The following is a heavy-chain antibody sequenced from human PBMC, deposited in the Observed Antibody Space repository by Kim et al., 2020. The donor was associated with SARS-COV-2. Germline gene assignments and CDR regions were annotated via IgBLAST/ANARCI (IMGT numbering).Heavy chain of an antibody. V-gene: IGHV4-34*01. J-gene: IGHJ4*02. CDR1: GGSFSGYS. CDR2: INHSGST. D-gene: IGHD5-12*01. Sequence: SETLSLTCAVYGGSFSGYSWSWIRQPPGKGLEWIGEINHSGSTNYNPTLKSRVTISVDTSKNQFSLTLSSVTAADTAVYYCARGRFGGGYLAYFDYWGQGTLVTVSS. CDR3: ARGRFGGGYLAYFDY.